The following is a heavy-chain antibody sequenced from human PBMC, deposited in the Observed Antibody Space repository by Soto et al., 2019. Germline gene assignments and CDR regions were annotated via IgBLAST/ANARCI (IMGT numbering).Heavy chain of an antibody. CDR3: GRAQGSSTRLEYDYDYYYGMDV. CDR1: GGTFGSYA. CDR2: IIPIPGTA. D-gene: IGHD2-2*01. V-gene: IGHV1-69*01. J-gene: IGHJ6*02. Sequence: QVQLVQSGAEVKKPGSSVKVSCTASGGTFGSYAISWVRQAPGQGLEWMGGIIPIPGTANYAQKFQGRVTIAADESTSTAYMEISSLRNEDTAVYYCGRAQGSSTRLEYDYDYYYGMDVWAQGTTVTVSS.